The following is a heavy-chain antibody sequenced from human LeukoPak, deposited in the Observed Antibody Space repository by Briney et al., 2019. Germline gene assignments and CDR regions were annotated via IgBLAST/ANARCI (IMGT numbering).Heavy chain of an antibody. CDR2: ISHDGSES. J-gene: IGHJ4*02. CDR1: GFTFSSHA. Sequence: GGSLRLSCAASGFTFSSHAMVWVRQAPGKGLEWVSFISHDGSESFHTESVKGRFTISRDNSKNSLYLQMNSLRTEDTALYYCAKESDGGDYYIDYWGQRTLVTVSS. CDR3: AKESDGGDYYIDY. D-gene: IGHD4/OR15-4a*01. V-gene: IGHV3-30-3*01.